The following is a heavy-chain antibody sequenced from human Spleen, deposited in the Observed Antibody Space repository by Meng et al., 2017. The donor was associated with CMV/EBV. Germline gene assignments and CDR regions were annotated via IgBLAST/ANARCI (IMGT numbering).Heavy chain of an antibody. V-gene: IGHV3-30*02. CDR2: IRYDGSNK. J-gene: IGHJ6*02. Sequence: GGSLRLSCAASGFTFSSYGMHWVRQAPGKGLGWVAFIRYDGSNKYYADSVKGRFTISRDNSKNTLYLQMNSLRAEDTAVYYCAKDLYGARYYYYGMDVWGQGTTVTVSS. CDR3: AKDLYGARYYYYGMDV. D-gene: IGHD3-10*01. CDR1: GFTFSSYG.